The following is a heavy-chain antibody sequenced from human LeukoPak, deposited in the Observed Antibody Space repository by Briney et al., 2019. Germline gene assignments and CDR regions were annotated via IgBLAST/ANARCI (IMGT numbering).Heavy chain of an antibody. Sequence: GRSLRLSCAASGFIFSSYGMHWVRQAPGKGLEWVAVIWYDGSKSHHADSVKGRFTISRDNSKNTLYLEMNSLRAEDTAVYYCASMTTVTLDDAFDIWGQGTMVTVSS. CDR2: IWYDGSKS. J-gene: IGHJ3*02. D-gene: IGHD4-17*01. V-gene: IGHV3-33*01. CDR3: ASMTTVTLDDAFDI. CDR1: GFIFSSYG.